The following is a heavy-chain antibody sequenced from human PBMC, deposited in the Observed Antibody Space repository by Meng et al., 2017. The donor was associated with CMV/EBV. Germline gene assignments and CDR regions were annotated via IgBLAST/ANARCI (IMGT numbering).Heavy chain of an antibody. CDR2: ISSSSSYI. D-gene: IGHD6-13*01. J-gene: IGHJ4*02. Sequence: GGSLRLSCAASGFTFSSYSMNWVRQAPGKGLEWVSSISSSSSYIYCADSVKGRFTISRDNAKNSLYLQMNSLRAEDTAVHYCASYHHSSSQWYFDYWGQGTLVTVSS. CDR1: GFTFSSYS. CDR3: ASYHHSSSQWYFDY. V-gene: IGHV3-21*01.